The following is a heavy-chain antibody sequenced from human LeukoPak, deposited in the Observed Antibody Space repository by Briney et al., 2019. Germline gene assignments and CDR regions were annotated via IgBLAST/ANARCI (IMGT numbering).Heavy chain of an antibody. CDR3: ARGPLGGESFDI. CDR1: GGSLSNHY. V-gene: IGHV4-4*07. Sequence: SETLSLTCTVSGGSLSNHYWNWIRHPAGTGLEYIGRIYHTGSTNYNPSLKSRVTLSVDTSNNQFSLNLTSVTAADTAAYYCARGPLGGESFDIWGQGTMVTVSS. CDR2: IYHTGST. J-gene: IGHJ3*02. D-gene: IGHD3-16*01.